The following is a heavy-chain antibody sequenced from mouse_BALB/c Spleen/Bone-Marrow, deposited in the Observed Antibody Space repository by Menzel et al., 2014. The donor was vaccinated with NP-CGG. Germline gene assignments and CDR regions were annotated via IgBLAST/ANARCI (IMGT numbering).Heavy chain of an antibody. CDR3: AREARTGAWFAY. D-gene: IGHD4-1*01. CDR2: IVPSSGYT. J-gene: IGHJ3*01. CDR1: GYTFTSYT. Sequence: VKLMESGIELARPGASVKMSCKASGYTFTSYTIQWIKRRPGQGLEWVGYIVPSSGYTDYNQNFKDKTTLTADKSSSTAYMQLSSLTSADSAVYYCAREARTGAWFAYWGQGTLVTVSA. V-gene: IGHV1-4*02.